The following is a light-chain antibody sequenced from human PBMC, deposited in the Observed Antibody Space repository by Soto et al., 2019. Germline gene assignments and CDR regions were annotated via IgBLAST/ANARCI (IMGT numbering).Light chain of an antibody. Sequence: EVVLTQSPGTLSLSPGERATLSCRASQSVSSSDLAWYQQKPGQAPRLLISGASSRATGIPDRFSDSGSGTDFTLTISSLEPEDFAVFYCQQYGSSPPTFGQGTKVDIK. CDR2: GAS. CDR1: QSVSSSD. J-gene: IGKJ1*01. CDR3: QQYGSSPPT. V-gene: IGKV3-20*01.